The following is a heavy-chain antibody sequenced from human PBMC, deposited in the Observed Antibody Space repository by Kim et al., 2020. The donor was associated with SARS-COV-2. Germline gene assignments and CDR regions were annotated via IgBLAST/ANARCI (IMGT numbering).Heavy chain of an antibody. CDR2: RT. D-gene: IGHD3-22*01. J-gene: IGHJ4*02. Sequence: RTYYADSVKGRFTNSRDNSKNTLYLEMNSLRAEDTAVYYCARIVAGFFGYWGQGTMVTVSS. CDR3: ARIVAGFFGY. V-gene: IGHV3-53*01.